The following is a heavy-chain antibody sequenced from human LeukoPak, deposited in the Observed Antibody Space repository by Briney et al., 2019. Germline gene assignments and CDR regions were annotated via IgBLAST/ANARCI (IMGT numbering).Heavy chain of an antibody. Sequence: SQTLGLTCTVSGRSISSYYGSWIRQPPGKGLESISYMSYSGSNNYNPSLKRRVTMSVGTSRNQLSHQISSVTAAETAGFYRAGCSGCQPDPLEIWGRGTMGNVSS. J-gene: IGHJ3*02. CDR1: GRSISSYY. D-gene: IGHD1-14*01. CDR3: AGCSGCQPDPLEI. CDR2: MSYSGSN. V-gene: IGHV4-59*08.